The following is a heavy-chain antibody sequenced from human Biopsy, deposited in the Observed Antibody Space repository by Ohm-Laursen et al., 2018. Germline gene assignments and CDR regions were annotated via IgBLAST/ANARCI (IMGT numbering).Heavy chain of an antibody. V-gene: IGHV4-34*01. CDR3: ARVPLPGIGAAYQGRFLYGMDV. D-gene: IGHD6-13*01. CDR1: GGSFNGYF. CDR2: ITQSGST. J-gene: IGHJ6*02. Sequence: SDTLSLTCAVYGGSFNGYFWSWIRQPPGKGLEWIGDITQSGSTNYSPSLKGRVTISVDTAKKQFPLSLRSVTAADTAVYYCARVPLPGIGAAYQGRFLYGMDVWGQGTTVSVSS.